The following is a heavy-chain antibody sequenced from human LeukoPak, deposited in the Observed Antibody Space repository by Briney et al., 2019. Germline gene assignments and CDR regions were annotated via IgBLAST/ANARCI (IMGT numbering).Heavy chain of an antibody. Sequence: GGSLRLSCAASGFTFSSYWMSGVRQAPGKGLEWVANIKQDGSEKYYVDSVKGRFTISRDNAKNSLYLQLNSLRAEDTAVYYCAREGITAAADYWGQGTLVTVSS. CDR1: GFTFSSYW. V-gene: IGHV3-7*01. J-gene: IGHJ4*02. D-gene: IGHD6-13*01. CDR2: IKQDGSEK. CDR3: AREGITAAADY.